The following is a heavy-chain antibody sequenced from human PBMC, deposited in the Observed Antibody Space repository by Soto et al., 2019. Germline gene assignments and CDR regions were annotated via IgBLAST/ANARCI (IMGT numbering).Heavy chain of an antibody. CDR2: INHSGST. V-gene: IGHV4-34*01. CDR3: ARAGKRVNLVPPFDP. J-gene: IGHJ5*02. D-gene: IGHD3-10*01. Sequence: SETLSLTCAVYGGSFSGYYWSWIRQPPGKGLEWIGEINHSGSTNYNPSLKSRVTISVDTSKNQFSQKLSSVTAADTAVYYCARAGKRVNLVPPFDPWGQGTLVTVSS. CDR1: GGSFSGYY.